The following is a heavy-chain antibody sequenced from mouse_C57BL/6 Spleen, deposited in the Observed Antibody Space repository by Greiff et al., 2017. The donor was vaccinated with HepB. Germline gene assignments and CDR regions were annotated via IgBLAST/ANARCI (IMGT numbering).Heavy chain of an antibody. V-gene: IGHV1-78*01. CDR2: IYPRDGST. CDR3: ARSYDGYKVAMDY. CDR1: GYTFTDHT. Sequence: VKLVESDAELVKPGASVKISCKVSGYTFTDHTIHWMKQRPEQGLEWIGYIYPRDGSTKYNEKFKGKATLTADKSSSTAYMQLNSLTSEDSAVYFCARSYDGYKVAMDYWGQGTSVTVSS. D-gene: IGHD2-2*01. J-gene: IGHJ4*01.